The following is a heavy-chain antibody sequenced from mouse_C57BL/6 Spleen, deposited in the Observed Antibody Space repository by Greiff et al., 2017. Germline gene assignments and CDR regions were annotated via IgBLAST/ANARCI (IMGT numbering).Heavy chain of an antibody. CDR3: ARRGRDWYFDG. J-gene: IGHJ1*03. CDR1: GYTFTNYW. CDR2: IYPGGGYT. Sequence: QVQLKESGAELVRPGTSVKMSCKASGYTFTNYWIGWAKQRPGHGLEWIGDIYPGGGYTNYNEKFKGKATLTADKSSSTAYMQFSSLTSEDSAIYYCARRGRDWYFDGWGTGTTVTVSS. V-gene: IGHV1-63*01.